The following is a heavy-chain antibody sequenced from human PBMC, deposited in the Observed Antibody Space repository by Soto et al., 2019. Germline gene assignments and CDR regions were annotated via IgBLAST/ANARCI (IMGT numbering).Heavy chain of an antibody. Sequence: SETLSLTCSISGGSFSSYHWSWIRQPPGKGLEWIGYIFYSGSTTYNPSLKSRVTISLDTSKNQFSLKVSSVTAADTAVYYCARDLFGDGYNFRYWGQGTQVTVSS. J-gene: IGHJ4*02. CDR1: GGSFSSYH. D-gene: IGHD5-12*01. CDR2: IFYSGST. V-gene: IGHV4-59*01. CDR3: ARDLFGDGYNFRY.